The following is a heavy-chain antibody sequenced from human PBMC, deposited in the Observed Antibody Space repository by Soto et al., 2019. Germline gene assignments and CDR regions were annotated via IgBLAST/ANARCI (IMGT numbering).Heavy chain of an antibody. CDR2: IIPILGIA. V-gene: IGHV1-69*02. J-gene: IGHJ4*02. CDR3: ASSYYYGSGSLYYFDY. D-gene: IGHD3-10*01. Sequence: QVQLVQSGAAVKKPGSSVKVSCKASGGTFSSYTISWVRQAPGQGLEWMGRIIPILGIANYAQKFQGRVTITADKSTSTAYMELSSLRSEDTAVYYCASSYYYGSGSLYYFDYWGQGTLVTVSS. CDR1: GGTFSSYT.